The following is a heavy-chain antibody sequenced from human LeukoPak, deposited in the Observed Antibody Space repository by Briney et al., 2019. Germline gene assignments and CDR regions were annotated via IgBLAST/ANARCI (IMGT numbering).Heavy chain of an antibody. CDR1: GYTFTDYS. V-gene: IGHV1-2*02. CDR2: ISPNSGGT. D-gene: IGHD6-19*01. J-gene: IGHJ4*02. Sequence: ASVKVSCKASGYTFTDYSMHWVRQAPGQGLEWMGWISPNSGGTNYAQKFQGRVTMTRDTSISTTYMELNSLRSDDTALYYCTRDRGHGWYVSDHWGQGTLVTVSS. CDR3: TRDRGHGWYVSDH.